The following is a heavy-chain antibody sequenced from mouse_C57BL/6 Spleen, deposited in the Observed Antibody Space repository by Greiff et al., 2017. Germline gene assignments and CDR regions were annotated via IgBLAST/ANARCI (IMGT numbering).Heavy chain of an antibody. CDR1: GYTFTGYW. J-gene: IGHJ2*01. CDR2: IHPNSGST. D-gene: IGHD2-4*01. CDR3: ARSDYDYADDY. V-gene: IGHV1-64*01. Sequence: VQLQQPGAELVKPGASVKLSCKASGYTFTGYWMHWVKQRPGQGLEWIGMIHPNSGSTNYNEKFKSKATLTVDKSSSTAYMQLSSLTSEDSAVYYCARSDYDYADDYWGQGTTRTGSS.